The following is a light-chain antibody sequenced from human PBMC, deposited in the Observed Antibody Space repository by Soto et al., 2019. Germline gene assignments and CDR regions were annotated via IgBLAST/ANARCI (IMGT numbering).Light chain of an antibody. Sequence: QSVLTQPPSASGTPGQRVTISCSGSSSNIGSNSVNLYQHLPGTAPRLLIYSNNQRPSGVPDRFSGSKSGTSASLAISGLQSEDEAEYHCATWDYNLHGGDVVFGGGTKLTVL. CDR3: ATWDYNLHGGDVV. V-gene: IGLV1-44*01. CDR2: SNN. J-gene: IGLJ2*01. CDR1: SSNIGSNS.